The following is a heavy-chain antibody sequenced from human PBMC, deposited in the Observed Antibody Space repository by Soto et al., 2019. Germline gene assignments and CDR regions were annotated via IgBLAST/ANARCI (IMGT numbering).Heavy chain of an antibody. D-gene: IGHD3-10*01. Sequence: EVQLLESGGGLVQPGGSLRLSCAASRFTFSTYAMSWVRQAPGKGLEWVSDISGSGGNTYYADSVKGRFTISRDNSKNTVDLQMNSLRAEDTAVYDCAESAMVRGGGWFDHWGQGTLVSVSS. J-gene: IGHJ5*02. CDR3: AESAMVRGGGWFDH. V-gene: IGHV3-23*01. CDR1: RFTFSTYA. CDR2: ISGSGGNT.